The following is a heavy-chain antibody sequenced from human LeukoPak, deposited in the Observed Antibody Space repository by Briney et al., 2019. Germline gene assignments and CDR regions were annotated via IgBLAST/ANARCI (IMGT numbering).Heavy chain of an antibody. CDR2: IYYSGST. Sequence: PSETLSLTCTVSGGSISSSSYYWGWIRQPPGKGLEWIGSIYYSGSTYYNPSLKSRVTISVDTSKKQFSLKLSSVTAADTAVYYCARCYYGSGSLYYYYYYMVVWGKGTTVTVSS. CDR1: GGSISSSSYY. D-gene: IGHD3-10*01. V-gene: IGHV4-39*07. J-gene: IGHJ6*03. CDR3: ARCYYGSGSLYYYYYYMVV.